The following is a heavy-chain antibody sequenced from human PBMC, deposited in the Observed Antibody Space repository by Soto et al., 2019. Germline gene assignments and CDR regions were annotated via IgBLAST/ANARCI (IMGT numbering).Heavy chain of an antibody. D-gene: IGHD2-15*01. CDR1: GGSISSYY. Sequence: PSETLSLTCTVSGGSISSYYWSWIRQPPGKGLEWIGYIYYSGSTYYNPSLKSRVTISVDTSKNQFSLKLSSVTAADTAVYYCARVGSVVAAATYYYYGMDVWGQGTTVTVSS. V-gene: IGHV4-30-4*01. J-gene: IGHJ6*02. CDR2: IYYSGST. CDR3: ARVGSVVAAATYYYYGMDV.